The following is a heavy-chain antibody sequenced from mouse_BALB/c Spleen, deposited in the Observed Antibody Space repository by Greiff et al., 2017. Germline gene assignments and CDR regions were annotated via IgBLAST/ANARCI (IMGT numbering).Heavy chain of an antibody. D-gene: IGHD1-1*01. V-gene: IGHV3-2*02. J-gene: IGHJ2*01. CDR1: GYSITSDYA. CDR3: ARTGSSYDFDY. CDR2: ISYSGST. Sequence: VQLKESGPGLVKPSQSLSLTCTVTGYSITSDYAWNWIRQFPGNKLEWMGYISYSGSTSYNPSLKSRISITRDTSKNQFFLQLNSVTTEDTATYYCARTGSSYDFDYWGQGTTLTVSS.